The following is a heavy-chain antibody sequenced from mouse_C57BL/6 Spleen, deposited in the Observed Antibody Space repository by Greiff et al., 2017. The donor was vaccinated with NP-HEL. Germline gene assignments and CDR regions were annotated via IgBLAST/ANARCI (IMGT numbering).Heavy chain of an antibody. Sequence: VQLQQPGAELVRPGSSVKLSCKASGYTFTSYWMDWVKQRPGQGLEWIGNIYPSDSETHYNQKFKDKATLTVDKSSSTAYMQLSSLTSEDSAVYYCALKGLLPYWYFDVWGTGTTVTVSS. J-gene: IGHJ1*03. D-gene: IGHD2-3*01. V-gene: IGHV1-61*01. CDR1: GYTFTSYW. CDR2: IYPSDSET. CDR3: ALKGLLPYWYFDV.